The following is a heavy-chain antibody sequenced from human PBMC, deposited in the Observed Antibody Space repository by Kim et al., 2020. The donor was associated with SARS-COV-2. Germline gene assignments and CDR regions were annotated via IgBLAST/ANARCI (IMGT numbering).Heavy chain of an antibody. Sequence: KYHLESLKGRITISRDTAKNSLYLQMNSLRAEDTAVYYCARDESTRFDPWGQGTLVTVSS. D-gene: IGHD2-2*01. CDR3: ARDESTRFDP. V-gene: IGHV3-7*03. J-gene: IGHJ5*02. CDR2: K.